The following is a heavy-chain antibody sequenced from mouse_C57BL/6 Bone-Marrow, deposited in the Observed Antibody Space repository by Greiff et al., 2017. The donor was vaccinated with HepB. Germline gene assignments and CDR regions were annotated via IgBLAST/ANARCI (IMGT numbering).Heavy chain of an antibody. Sequence: VQLQQSGAELVRPGASVTLSCKASGYTFTDYEMHWVKQTPVHGLEWIGAIDPETGGTAYNQKFKGKAILTADKSSSTAYMELRSLTSEDSAVYYCTNKGKDDYDVFDYWGQGTTLTVSS. CDR2: IDPETGGT. CDR3: TNKGKDDYDVFDY. V-gene: IGHV1-15*01. D-gene: IGHD2-4*01. CDR1: GYTFTDYE. J-gene: IGHJ2*01.